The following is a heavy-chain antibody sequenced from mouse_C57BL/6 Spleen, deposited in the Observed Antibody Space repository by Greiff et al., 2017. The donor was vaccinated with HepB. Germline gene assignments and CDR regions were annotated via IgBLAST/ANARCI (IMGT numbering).Heavy chain of an antibody. CDR1: GYTFTSYG. V-gene: IGHV1-81*01. Sequence: VKLMESGAELARPGASVKLSCKASGYTFTSYGISWVKQRTGQGLEWIGEIYPRSGNTYYNEKFKGKATLTADKSSSTAYMELRSLTSEDSAVYFCARADGYHSFAYWGQGTLVTVSA. CDR2: IYPRSGNT. J-gene: IGHJ3*01. CDR3: ARADGYHSFAY. D-gene: IGHD2-3*01.